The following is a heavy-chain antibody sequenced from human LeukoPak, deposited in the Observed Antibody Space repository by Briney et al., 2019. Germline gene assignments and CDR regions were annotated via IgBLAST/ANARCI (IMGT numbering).Heavy chain of an antibody. CDR2: IWFDGSNK. J-gene: IGHJ5*02. CDR3: ATAGSSHYYDSSGSPIPP. D-gene: IGHD3-22*01. V-gene: IGHV3-30*02. CDR1: GFTFTSYG. Sequence: PGGSLRLSCAASGFTFTSYGMHWVRQAPGKGLEWVAVIWFDGSNKYYADSVKGRFTISRDNSKNTLYLQMNSLRAEDTAVYYCATAGSSHYYDSSGSPIPPWGQGTLVTVSS.